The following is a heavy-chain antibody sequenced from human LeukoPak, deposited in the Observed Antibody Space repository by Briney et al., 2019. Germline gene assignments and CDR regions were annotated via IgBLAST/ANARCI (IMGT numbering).Heavy chain of an antibody. CDR1: GFTFSIYS. Sequence: GGSLRLSCAASGFTFSIYSMNWVRQAPGKGLEWVSSISSSSNYIFYADSLKGRFTISRDNAKNSLYLQMNSLRAEDTAVYYCARDLSYSSGWYHYWGQGTLVTVSS. D-gene: IGHD6-19*01. J-gene: IGHJ4*02. V-gene: IGHV3-21*01. CDR2: ISSSSNYI. CDR3: ARDLSYSSGWYHY.